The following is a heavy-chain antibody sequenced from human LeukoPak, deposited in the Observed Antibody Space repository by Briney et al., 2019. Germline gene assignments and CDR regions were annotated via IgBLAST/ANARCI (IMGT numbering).Heavy chain of an antibody. CDR1: EGTFSSYA. D-gene: IGHD6-13*01. CDR2: IIPIFGTA. CDR3: AREAGAYSSSGPFDP. J-gene: IGHJ5*02. Sequence: ASVKVSCKASEGTFSSYAISWVRQAPGQGLEWMGGIIPIFGTANYAQKFQGRVTITADESTSTAYMELSSLRSEDTAVYYCAREAGAYSSSGPFDPWGQGTLVTVSS. V-gene: IGHV1-69*13.